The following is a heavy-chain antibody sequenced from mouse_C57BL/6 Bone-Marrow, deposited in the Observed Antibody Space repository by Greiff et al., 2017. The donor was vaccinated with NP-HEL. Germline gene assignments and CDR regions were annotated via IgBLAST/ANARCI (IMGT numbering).Heavy chain of an antibody. CDR3: VSPLAYYSNLYAMDY. CDR1: GFTFNTYA. Sequence: EVMLVESGGGLVQPKGSLKLSCAASGFTFNTYAMHWVRQAPGKGLEWVARIRSKSSNYATYYADSVKDRFTISRDDSQSMLYLQMNNLKTEDTAMYYCVSPLAYYSNLYAMDYWGQGTSVTVSS. D-gene: IGHD2-5*01. V-gene: IGHV10-3*01. CDR2: IRSKSSNYAT. J-gene: IGHJ4*01.